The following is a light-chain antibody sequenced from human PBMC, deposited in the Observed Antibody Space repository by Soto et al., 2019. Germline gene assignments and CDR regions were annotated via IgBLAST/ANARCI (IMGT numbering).Light chain of an antibody. V-gene: IGKV3-11*01. J-gene: IGKJ1*01. CDR1: QSVSND. CDR3: QQRSNWPPWT. Sequence: EIVLTQSPGTLSLSPGERATLSCRASQSVSNDLAWYQQKSGQAPRLLIYDASNRATGIPARFSGSGSGTDFTLTISSLEPEDFAVYYCQQRSNWPPWTFGQGTKVDIK. CDR2: DAS.